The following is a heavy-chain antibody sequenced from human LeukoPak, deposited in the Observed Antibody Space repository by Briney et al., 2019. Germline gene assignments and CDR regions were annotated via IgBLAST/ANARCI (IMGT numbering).Heavy chain of an antibody. CDR3: TRLSYTSGWHGGFDFDY. J-gene: IGHJ4*02. V-gene: IGHV4-39*01. D-gene: IGHD6-19*01. CDR1: GGSISSSSYY. Sequence: SETLSLTCTVSGGSISSSSYYWGWIRQPPGKGLEWIGSIYYSGSTYYNPFLKSRVTISVDTSKNQFSLKLSSVTAADTAVYYCTRLSYTSGWHGGFDFDYWGQGTLVTVSS. CDR2: IYYSGST.